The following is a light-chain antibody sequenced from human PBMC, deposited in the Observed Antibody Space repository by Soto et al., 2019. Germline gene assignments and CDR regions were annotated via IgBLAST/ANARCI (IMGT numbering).Light chain of an antibody. V-gene: IGLV2-14*03. CDR1: SSDVGAYTF. J-gene: IGLJ1*01. CDR2: DVS. Sequence: QSALTQPASVSGSPGQSITISCTGTSSDVGAYTFVSWYQQHPDKVPKLMIFDVSRRPSGVSDRFSGSESGNTASLTISGLQPEYEADYYCSSYTSSSTHVFGSGTKLTVL. CDR3: SSYTSSSTHV.